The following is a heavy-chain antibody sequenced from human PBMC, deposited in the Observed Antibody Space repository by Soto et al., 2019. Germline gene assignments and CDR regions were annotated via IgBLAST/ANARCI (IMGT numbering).Heavy chain of an antibody. CDR1: GFSLNTGGVG. V-gene: IGHV2-5*02. J-gene: IGHJ6*02. CDR3: VRNWRYYGGDYYYGMDA. Sequence: ITLKESGPTLVKPTQTLTLTCTFSGFSLNTGGVGVGWVRQPRGKAMEWLALIYWDDDERYRPSLRSRLNTTXHXXXDXXVLKMTNMDPEDPATYYCVRNWRYYGGDYYYGMDAWGQGTTVTVSS. D-gene: IGHD3-10*01. CDR2: IYWDDDE.